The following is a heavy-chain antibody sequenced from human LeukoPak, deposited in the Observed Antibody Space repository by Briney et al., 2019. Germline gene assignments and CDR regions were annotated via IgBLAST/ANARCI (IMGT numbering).Heavy chain of an antibody. D-gene: IGHD3-16*01. CDR3: ARGGGLDV. CDR1: GFTFSSYG. CDR2: INHNGNVN. Sequence: GGTLRLSCAASGFTFSSYGMHWVRQAPGKGLEWVASINHNGNVNYYVDSVKGRFTISRDNAKNSLYLQMSNLRAEDTAVYFCARGGGLDVWGQGATVTVSS. V-gene: IGHV3-7*03. J-gene: IGHJ6*02.